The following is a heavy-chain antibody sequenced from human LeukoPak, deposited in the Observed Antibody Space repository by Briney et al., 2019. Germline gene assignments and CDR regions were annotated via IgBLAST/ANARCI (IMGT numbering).Heavy chain of an antibody. Sequence: GGSLRLSCAASGFTFSRYWMHWVRQVPGKGLVWGSLINSDGSRTYYADSVKGRFTISRDNAKNTLYVQMNSLRAEDSAVYYCARDRPRDRLGYDSSGYYNSNWFDPWGQGTLVTVSS. D-gene: IGHD3-22*01. CDR2: INSDGSRT. CDR1: GFTFSRYW. V-gene: IGHV3-74*01. CDR3: ARDRPRDRLGYDSSGYYNSNWFDP. J-gene: IGHJ5*02.